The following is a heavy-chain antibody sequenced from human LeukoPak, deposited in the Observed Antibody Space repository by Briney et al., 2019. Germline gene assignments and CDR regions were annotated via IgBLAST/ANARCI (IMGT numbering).Heavy chain of an antibody. J-gene: IGHJ4*02. CDR1: GYTFTGYY. CDR2: INPNSGGT. V-gene: IGHV1-2*02. CDR3: ARGDGDYGEDYFDY. D-gene: IGHD4-17*01. Sequence: ASVKASCKASGYTFTGYYIHWVPQAPGQGLEGMGWINPNSGGTNYAQKFQGRVTMSRDTSISTAYMELSSLRSDDTAVYYCARGDGDYGEDYFDYWGQGTLVTVSS.